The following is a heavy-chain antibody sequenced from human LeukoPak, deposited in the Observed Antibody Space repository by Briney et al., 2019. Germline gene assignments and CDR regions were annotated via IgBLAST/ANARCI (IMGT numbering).Heavy chain of an antibody. Sequence: GGSLRLACAASGFTFSSYNINWVRQAPGKGLEWGSFISISSSYIYYADSEKGRFTISRDNSKNTLYLQMNSLRAEDTAVYYCANRDIVVVITAGSAAKYWGQGTLVTVSS. CDR3: ANRDIVVVITAGSAAKY. D-gene: IGHD3-22*01. CDR2: ISISSSYI. J-gene: IGHJ4*02. CDR1: GFTFSSYN. V-gene: IGHV3-21*04.